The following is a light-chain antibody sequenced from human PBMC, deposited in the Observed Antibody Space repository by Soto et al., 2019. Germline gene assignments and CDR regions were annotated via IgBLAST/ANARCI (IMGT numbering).Light chain of an antibody. V-gene: IGKV3-20*01. J-gene: IGKJ1*01. CDR1: QSVGSNS. CDR3: QQYGSSPRT. CDR2: GSS. Sequence: EVVLTQSPGTLSLSPGERATLSCRASQSVGSNSLAWYQQKPGQAPRLLIYGSSSRATGIPDRFSGSGSGTDFTLTVRRLEPEAFAVYYCQQYGSSPRTFGQGTKVDI.